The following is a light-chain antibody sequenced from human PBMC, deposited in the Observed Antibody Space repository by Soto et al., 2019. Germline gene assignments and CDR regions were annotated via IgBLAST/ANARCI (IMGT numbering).Light chain of an antibody. Sequence: EIVLTQSPATVSLSPGESATLSCRASQNIHSFLAWYQQRPGQAPRLLIYDASFRATAIPARFNGSRSGTDFTLTITRLEPEDFAVYYCQQRLFWPLFTFGQGTRLEIK. CDR1: QNIHSF. CDR2: DAS. CDR3: QQRLFWPLFT. J-gene: IGKJ2*01. V-gene: IGKV3-11*01.